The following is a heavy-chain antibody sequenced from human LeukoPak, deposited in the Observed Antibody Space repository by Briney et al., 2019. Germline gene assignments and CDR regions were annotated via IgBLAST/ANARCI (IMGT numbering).Heavy chain of an antibody. CDR2: INHSGST. J-gene: IGHJ4*02. CDR3: ASGHDTLTGYYLLLDY. Sequence: SETLSLTCAVYGGSFSGYYWSWIRQPPGKGLEWIGEINHSGSTNYNPSLKSRVTISVDTSKNQFSLKLSSVTAADTAVYYCASGHDTLTGYYLLLDYWGQGTLVTVSS. V-gene: IGHV4-34*01. CDR1: GGSFSGYY. D-gene: IGHD3-9*01.